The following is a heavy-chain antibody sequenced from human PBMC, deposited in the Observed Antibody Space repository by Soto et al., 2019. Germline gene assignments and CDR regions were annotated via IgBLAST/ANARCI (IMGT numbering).Heavy chain of an antibody. J-gene: IGHJ3*02. Sequence: QVQLVESGGGVVQPGRSLRLSCAASGFTFSSYGMHWVRQAPGKGLEWVAVIWYDGSNKYYADSVKGRFTISRDNSKTTLYLRMNSLRADDTAVYYCARIDSSGYYSDAFDIWGQGTMVTVSS. CDR2: IWYDGSNK. CDR3: ARIDSSGYYSDAFDI. D-gene: IGHD3-22*01. V-gene: IGHV3-33*01. CDR1: GFTFSSYG.